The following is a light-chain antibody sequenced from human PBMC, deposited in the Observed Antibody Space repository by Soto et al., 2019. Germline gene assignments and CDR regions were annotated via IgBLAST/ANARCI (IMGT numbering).Light chain of an antibody. V-gene: IGLV1-40*01. Sequence: QSVLTQPASVSGAPGQRVTISCTGSSSNIGAGYDVHWYQQLPGTAPKLLIYGNSNRPSGVPDRFSGSKSGTSASLAITGHQAEDEADYYCQSYDSSLSGYVVFGVGTKRTVL. CDR3: QSYDSSLSGYVV. J-gene: IGLJ2*01. CDR2: GNS. CDR1: SSNIGAGYD.